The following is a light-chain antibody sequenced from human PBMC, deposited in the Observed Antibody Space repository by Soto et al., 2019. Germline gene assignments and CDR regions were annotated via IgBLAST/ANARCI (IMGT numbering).Light chain of an antibody. CDR1: SSNIGRNP. Sequence: QSVLTQPPSASGTPGQRVTISCSGSSSNIGRNPVSWYKQLPGTAPKLLIFNNNQRPSVVPDRFSGSKSGTSASLAISGFQSEDEADYYCGAWDGSLIGAVFGGGTQLTVL. V-gene: IGLV1-44*01. CDR3: GAWDGSLIGAV. J-gene: IGLJ7*01. CDR2: NNN.